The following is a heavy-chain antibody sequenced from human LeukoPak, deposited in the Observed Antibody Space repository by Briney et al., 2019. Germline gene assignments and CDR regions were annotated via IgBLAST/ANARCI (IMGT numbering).Heavy chain of an antibody. CDR1: GFTFSAYE. Sequence: GGSLRLSCAASGFTFSAYEMNWVRQAPGKGLEWVSHISTSGVTIHYSDSVRGRFTISRDNAKNSLYLQMNSLRVEDTAVYYCARDGVAGYTVFDYWGQGTLVTVSS. V-gene: IGHV3-48*03. D-gene: IGHD2-15*01. CDR3: ARDGVAGYTVFDY. J-gene: IGHJ4*02. CDR2: ISTSGVTI.